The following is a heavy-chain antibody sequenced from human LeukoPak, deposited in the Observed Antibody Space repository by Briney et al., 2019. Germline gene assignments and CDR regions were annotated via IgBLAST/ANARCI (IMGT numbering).Heavy chain of an antibody. J-gene: IGHJ4*02. D-gene: IGHD2-15*01. CDR3: VRRGYCSGGNCFSAPFGY. Sequence: GESLKISCKGSGYSFTSYWIGWVRQMPGKGLEWMGIIYADDSDTRYSPSFQGQVTISADKSISTAYLQWSSLKASDTAMYYCVRRGYCSGGNCFSAPFGYWGQGTLVTVSS. CDR2: IYADDSDT. CDR1: GYSFTSYW. V-gene: IGHV5-51*01.